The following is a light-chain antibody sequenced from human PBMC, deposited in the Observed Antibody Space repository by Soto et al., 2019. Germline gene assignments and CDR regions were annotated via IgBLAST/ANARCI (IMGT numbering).Light chain of an antibody. CDR3: QPYNNWPLLT. V-gene: IGKV3-15*01. CDR1: QSVNTN. Sequence: EIMVTQSPATLSVSPGERATLSCRASQSVNTNLAWYQQKPGQAPRLLISGASTRATGIPARFGGSGSGTKCTLTISGLPSEDFAIYCCQPYNNWPLLTFGGGTKVEIK. CDR2: GAS. J-gene: IGKJ4*01.